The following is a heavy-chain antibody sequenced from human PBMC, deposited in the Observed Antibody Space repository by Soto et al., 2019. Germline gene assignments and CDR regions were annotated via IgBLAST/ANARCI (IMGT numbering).Heavy chain of an antibody. V-gene: IGHV3-23*01. J-gene: IGHJ2*01. CDR2: ISANGGIT. CDR1: GLTFSKYA. Sequence: EVQLLESGGGLVKPGGSLRLSCAASGLTFSKYAMSWVRLAPGKGLEWVSSISANGGITDYADSVKGRFTISRDNFQNILSLQMDSLRGDDTALYFCAKDKYTDSVRKVWFFDYWGRGTLVTVSS. CDR3: AKDKYTDSVRKVWFFDY. D-gene: IGHD2-15*01.